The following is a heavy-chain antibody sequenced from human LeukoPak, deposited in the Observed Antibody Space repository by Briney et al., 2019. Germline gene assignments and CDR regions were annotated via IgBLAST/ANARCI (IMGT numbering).Heavy chain of an antibody. J-gene: IGHJ4*02. CDR3: ARGRDGSQSPIDD. V-gene: IGHV3-21*01. CDR1: GFTFSSYN. Sequence: GGSLRLSCAASGFTFSSYNMNWVRQAPGKGLEWVSSISSSSSYIYYADSVRGRFTISRDNAKNSLYLQMNSLRAEDTAVNYCARGRDGSQSPIDDWGQGTLVTVSS. D-gene: IGHD5-24*01. CDR2: ISSSSSYI.